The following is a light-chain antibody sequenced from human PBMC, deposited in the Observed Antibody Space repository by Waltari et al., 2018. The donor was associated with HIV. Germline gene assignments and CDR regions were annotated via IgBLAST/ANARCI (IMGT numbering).Light chain of an antibody. J-gene: IGKJ3*01. CDR1: QDITNY. Sequence: DIQMTQSPSSLSTSVGDRVTITCQASQDITNYLNWYQQKPGKAPKLLIYDASNLQTGGPSRFTGSGSGTDFTFTISSLQPEDIATYYCQQYGNLPLTFGPGTKVDIK. V-gene: IGKV1-33*01. CDR3: QQYGNLPLT. CDR2: DAS.